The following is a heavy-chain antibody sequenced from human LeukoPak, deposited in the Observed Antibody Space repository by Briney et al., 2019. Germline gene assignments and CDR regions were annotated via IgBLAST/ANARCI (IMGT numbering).Heavy chain of an antibody. Sequence: ASVKVSCKASGYTVTSYAMHWVRQAPGQRLEWMGWINAGNGNTKYSQKFQGRVTITRDTSASTAYMELSSLRSEDTAVYYCAREVSSDYVWGSYGYWGQGTLVTVSS. V-gene: IGHV1-3*01. CDR1: GYTVTSYA. CDR2: INAGNGNT. D-gene: IGHD3-16*01. J-gene: IGHJ4*02. CDR3: AREVSSDYVWGSYGY.